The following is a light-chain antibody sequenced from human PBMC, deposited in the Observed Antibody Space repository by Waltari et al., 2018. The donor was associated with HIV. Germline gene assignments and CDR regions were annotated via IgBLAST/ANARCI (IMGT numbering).Light chain of an antibody. J-gene: IGLJ2*01. CDR1: SSNIGSNT. V-gene: IGLV1-44*01. CDR2: SNN. CDR3: AVWGDSLNGPV. Sequence: TQPPSASGTPGQRVTISCSGSSSNIGSNTVNWYQQLPGTAPKLLIYSNNQRPSGVPDRFSGSKSGTSASLAISGLQSEDEADYYCAVWGDSLNGPVFGGGTKLTVL.